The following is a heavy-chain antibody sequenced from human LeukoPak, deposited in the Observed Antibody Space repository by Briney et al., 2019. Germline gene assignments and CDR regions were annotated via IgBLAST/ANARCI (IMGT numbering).Heavy chain of an antibody. V-gene: IGHV4-59*01. J-gene: IGHJ5*02. CDR1: GGSFSGYY. D-gene: IGHD3-22*01. CDR2: IYYSGST. Sequence: NTSETLSLTCAVYGGSFSGYYWSWIRQPPGKGLEWIGYIYYSGSTNYDPSLKSRVTISVDTSKNQFSLKLSSVTAADTAVYYCARVPSDYYDSSGYYQNWFDPWGQGTLVTVSS. CDR3: ARVPSDYYDSSGYYQNWFDP.